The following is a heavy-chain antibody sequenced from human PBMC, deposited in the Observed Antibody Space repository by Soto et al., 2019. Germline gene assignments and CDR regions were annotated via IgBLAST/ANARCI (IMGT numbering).Heavy chain of an antibody. D-gene: IGHD2-21*02. CDR1: GFTFSHYT. CDR3: TTRMTAHFDY. Sequence: GGSLRLSCVASGFTFSHYTLNWVRRAPGKGLGWVSTISDRPTGHTHYAESVGGRFTISRDDSRDTVFLQMDSLRAEDTAVYYCTTRMTAHFDYWGQGALVTVSS. J-gene: IGHJ4*02. CDR2: ISDRPTGHT. V-gene: IGHV3-23*01.